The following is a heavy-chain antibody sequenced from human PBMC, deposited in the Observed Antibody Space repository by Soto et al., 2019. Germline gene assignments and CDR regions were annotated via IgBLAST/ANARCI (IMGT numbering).Heavy chain of an antibody. J-gene: IGHJ6*02. CDR3: ATGPDRMATITYYYYYGMDV. CDR1: GYTFTAYA. Sequence: ASVKVSCKASGYTFTAYAMHWVRQAPGQRLEWMGGINAGIGNAKYAQKFQGRVTITADESTSTAYMELSSLRSEDTAVYYCATGPDRMATITYYYYYGMDVWGQGTTVTVSS. D-gene: IGHD4-4*01. CDR2: INAGIGNA. V-gene: IGHV1-3*01.